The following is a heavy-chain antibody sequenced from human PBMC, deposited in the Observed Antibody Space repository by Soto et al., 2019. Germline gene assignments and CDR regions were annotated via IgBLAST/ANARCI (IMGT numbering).Heavy chain of an antibody. J-gene: IGHJ4*02. CDR2: ISYDGNNR. Sequence: PGGSLRLSCAASGFTFSIYAIHWVRHAPGKGLEWVAVISYDGNNRYYADSVTGRFTISRDNSKNTLYLQMNSLSTEDTAVYYCARDQYPLLWFGELFDYWGQGALVTVSS. CDR3: ARDQYPLLWFGELFDY. CDR1: GFTFSIYA. D-gene: IGHD3-10*01. V-gene: IGHV3-30-3*01.